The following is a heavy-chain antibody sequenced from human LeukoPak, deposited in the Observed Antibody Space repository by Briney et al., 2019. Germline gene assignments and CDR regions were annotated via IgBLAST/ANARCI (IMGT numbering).Heavy chain of an antibody. CDR1: GFTFSSYA. V-gene: IGHV3-30-3*01. J-gene: IGHJ6*02. Sequence: PGGSLRLSCAASGFTFSSYAMHWVRQAPGKGLEWVGVISYAGSNKYYADSVKGRFTISRDNSKNTLYLQMNSLRAEDTAVYYCARDPAVKVTTSGFAGMDVWGQGTTVTVSS. CDR2: ISYAGSNK. D-gene: IGHD4-17*01. CDR3: ARDPAVKVTTSGFAGMDV.